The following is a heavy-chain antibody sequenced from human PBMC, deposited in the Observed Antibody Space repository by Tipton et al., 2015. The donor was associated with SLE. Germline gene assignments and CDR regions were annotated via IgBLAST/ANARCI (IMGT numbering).Heavy chain of an antibody. D-gene: IGHD6-19*01. J-gene: IGHJ4*02. CDR2: INHSGST. CDR1: GGSFSGYY. CDR3: ARGIAVAGPFDY. Sequence: TLSLTCAVYGGSFSGYYWSWIRQPPGKGLEWIGEINHSGSTNYNPSLKSRVTISVDTSKNQLSLKLSSVTAADTAVYYCARGIAVAGPFDYWGQGTLVTVSS. V-gene: IGHV4-34*01.